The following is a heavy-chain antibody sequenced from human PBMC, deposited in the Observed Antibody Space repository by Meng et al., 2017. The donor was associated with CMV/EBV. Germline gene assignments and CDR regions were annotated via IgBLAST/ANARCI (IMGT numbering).Heavy chain of an antibody. Sequence: EVQLLESXXGXVXXGGXLRLSCAASGFTFSSYAMSWVRQAPGKGLEWVSAISGSGGSTYYADSVKGRFTISRDNSKNTLYLQMNSLRAEDTAVYYCAKVLDYFDYWGQGTLVTVSS. CDR1: GFTFSSYA. J-gene: IGHJ4*02. D-gene: IGHD2-15*01. CDR3: AKVLDYFDY. V-gene: IGHV3-23*01. CDR2: ISGSGGST.